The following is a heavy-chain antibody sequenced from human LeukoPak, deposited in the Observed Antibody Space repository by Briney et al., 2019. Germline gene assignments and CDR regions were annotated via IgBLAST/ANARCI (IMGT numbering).Heavy chain of an antibody. D-gene: IGHD6-13*01. Sequence: AAVKVSCKASGYTFTSYYMHWVRQAPGQGLEWMGIINPSGGSTSYAQKFQGRVTMTRDTSTSTVYMELSSLRSEDTAVYYCAREAVQQQDFDYWGQGTLVTVSS. V-gene: IGHV1-46*01. CDR2: INPSGGST. CDR1: GYTFTSYY. J-gene: IGHJ4*02. CDR3: AREAVQQQDFDY.